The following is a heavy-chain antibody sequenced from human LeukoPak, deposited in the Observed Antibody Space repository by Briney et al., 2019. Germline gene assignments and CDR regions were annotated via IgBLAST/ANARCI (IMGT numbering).Heavy chain of an antibody. CDR3: ARLGAGPTYYDFWSGYSSFYFDY. J-gene: IGHJ4*02. CDR1: GGSTSSGNYY. V-gene: IGHV4-39*02. D-gene: IGHD3-3*01. Sequence: PSETLSLTCTVSGGSTSSGNYYWGWIRQPPGKGLEWIGGISSSGNTYYNPSLKSRITISIDTSKNHFSLKLSSVTAADTAVYYCARLGAGPTYYDFWSGYSSFYFDYWGQGTLVTVSS. CDR2: ISSSGNT.